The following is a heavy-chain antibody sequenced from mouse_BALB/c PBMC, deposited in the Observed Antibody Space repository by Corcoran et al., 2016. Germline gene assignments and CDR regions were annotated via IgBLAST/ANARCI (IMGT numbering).Heavy chain of an antibody. CDR1: GYSFPSYY. CDR2: IFPGIGNT. Sequence: QVPLQQSGPELVKPGASVKISCKASGYSFPSYYIHWVKQGPGQGLEWIGWIFPGIGNTKYNEKFKGKATLTADTSSSTAYMQLSSLTSEDSAVYFCAKTARATDYFDYWGQGTTLTVSS. J-gene: IGHJ2*01. CDR3: AKTARATDYFDY. D-gene: IGHD3-2*01. V-gene: IGHV1-66*01.